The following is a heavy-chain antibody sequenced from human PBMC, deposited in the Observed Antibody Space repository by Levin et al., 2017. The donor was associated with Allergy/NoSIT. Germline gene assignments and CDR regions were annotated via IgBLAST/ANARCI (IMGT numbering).Heavy chain of an antibody. CDR2: IKPKSGVT. CDR3: ARANEWELASFDY. D-gene: IGHD1-26*01. Sequence: GESLKISCKSSGYTFTGYDMHWVRQAPGQGLEWMGWIKPKSGVTKYAQKFQGRVTMTRDTSISTAYIELSRLRFDDTAVYYCARANEWELASFDYWGQGTLVAVSS. CDR1: GYTFTGYD. J-gene: IGHJ4*02. V-gene: IGHV1-2*02.